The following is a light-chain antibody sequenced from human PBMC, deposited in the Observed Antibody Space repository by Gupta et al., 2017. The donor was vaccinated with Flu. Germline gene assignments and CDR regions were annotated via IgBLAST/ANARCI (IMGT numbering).Light chain of an antibody. CDR2: GAS. Sequence: DIVFTQSPGTLALSPGESATLSCRASQSVSSSYLAWYQQKPGQAPRLLIYGASSRATGIPDRFSGSGSGTDFTLTISRLEPEDFAVYYCQQYGSSPQTFGQGTKVEIK. J-gene: IGKJ1*01. V-gene: IGKV3-20*01. CDR3: QQYGSSPQT. CDR1: QSVSSSY.